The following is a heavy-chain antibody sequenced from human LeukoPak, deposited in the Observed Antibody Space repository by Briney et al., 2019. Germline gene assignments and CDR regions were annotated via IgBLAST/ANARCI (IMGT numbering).Heavy chain of an antibody. J-gene: IGHJ4*02. CDR2: IYYSGST. CDR3: ASARGEYYDSSGYSFDY. CDR1: GGSISSYY. Sequence: PSETLSLTCTVSGGSISSYYWSWIRQPPGKGLEWIGYIYYSGSTNYNPSLKSRVTISVDTSKNQFSLKLSSVTAADTAVYYCASARGEYYDSSGYSFDYWGQGTLVTVSS. D-gene: IGHD3-22*01. V-gene: IGHV4-59*01.